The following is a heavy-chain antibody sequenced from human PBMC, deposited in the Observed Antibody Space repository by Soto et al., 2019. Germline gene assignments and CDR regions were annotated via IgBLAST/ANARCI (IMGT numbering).Heavy chain of an antibody. J-gene: IGHJ3*02. Sequence: QVQLVESGGGVVQPGRSLRLSCAASGITFSSNAMHWVRQAPGKGLVWVASVSYDGNNQSYADSVKGRFTISRDNSKNTLYLQMNSLRPEDTAVYFCARENHDYGDFAAFDIWGQGTMVTVSS. V-gene: IGHV3-30-3*01. CDR3: ARENHDYGDFAAFDI. D-gene: IGHD4-17*01. CDR2: VSYDGNNQ. CDR1: GITFSSNA.